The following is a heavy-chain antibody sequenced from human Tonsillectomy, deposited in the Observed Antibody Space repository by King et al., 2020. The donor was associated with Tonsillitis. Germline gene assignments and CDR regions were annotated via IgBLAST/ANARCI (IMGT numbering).Heavy chain of an antibody. D-gene: IGHD3-10*01. J-gene: IGHJ4*02. CDR3: ARDFGSGRFQYYFDY. V-gene: IGHV3-7*01. CDR2: INQDGSEK. Sequence: VQLVESGGGLVQPGGSLRLSCAASGFTFSTYWMSWVRQAPGKGLEWVANINQDGSEKYYVDSVKGRFTISRDTAKNSLYLQMNNLRAEDTAVYYCARDFGSGRFQYYFDYWGQGTLVTVSS. CDR1: GFTFSTYW.